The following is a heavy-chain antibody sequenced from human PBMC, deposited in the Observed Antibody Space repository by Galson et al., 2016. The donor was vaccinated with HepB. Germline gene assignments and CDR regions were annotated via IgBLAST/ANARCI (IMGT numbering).Heavy chain of an antibody. CDR3: VRSHLGGLLLQGAWFDF. CDR2: VSSNGDRT. V-gene: IGHV3-64D*06. Sequence: SLRLSCAASGFAFSSYAMHWVRQAPGKGLEYVSGVSSNGDRTFYRGSVKGRFTISRDNSKNTLHLQMGSLKAGDTAVYYCVRSHLGGLLLQGAWFDFWGQGTLVTVSS. D-gene: IGHD2-15*01. J-gene: IGHJ5*01. CDR1: GFAFSSYA.